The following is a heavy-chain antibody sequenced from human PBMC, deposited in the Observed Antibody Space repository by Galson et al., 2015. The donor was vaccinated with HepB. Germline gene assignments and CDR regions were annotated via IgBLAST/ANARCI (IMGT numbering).Heavy chain of an antibody. CDR2: ISSSVSTTI. CDR3: ARERVVIPPTGLDV. D-gene: IGHD3-3*01. CDR1: GFTFSDYS. Sequence: SLRLSCAASGFTFSDYSMSWVRQAPGKGLEWVSYISSSVSTTIYYADSVKGRFTISRDNAKNSLYPQMNSLRAEDTAVYYCARERVVIPPTGLDVWGQGTTVTVSS. V-gene: IGHV3-11*01. J-gene: IGHJ6*02.